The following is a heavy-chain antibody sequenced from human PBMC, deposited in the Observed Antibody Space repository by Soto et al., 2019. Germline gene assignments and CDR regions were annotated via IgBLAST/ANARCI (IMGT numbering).Heavy chain of an antibody. CDR2: ISVSVGST. D-gene: IGHD2-21*02. Sequence: EVQLLQSGGGLVQPGGSLTLSCGVSGFPFAPSTMRWVRQAPGKGLEWVSTISVSVGSTYSADSVQGRFTVSSDISDNTLFLRMTSLTADDTAVYFCAKRDVPHSTSNAYFYDHWGRGVLVTVSS. V-gene: IGHV3-23*01. CDR3: AKRDVPHSTSNAYFYDH. CDR1: GFPFAPST. J-gene: IGHJ4*02.